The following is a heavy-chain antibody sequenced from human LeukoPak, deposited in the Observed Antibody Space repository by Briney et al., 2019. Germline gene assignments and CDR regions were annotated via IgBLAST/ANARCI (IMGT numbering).Heavy chain of an antibody. D-gene: IGHD6-6*01. CDR2: IYYSGST. V-gene: IGHV4-39*01. CDR1: GGSVSSSSYY. J-gene: IGHJ4*02. CDR3: ARNAATRRSYFDY. Sequence: SETLSLTCTVSGGSVSSSSYYWGWIRQPPGKGLEWIGNIYYSGSTYYNPSLKSRVTISVDTSKNQFSLKLSSVTAADTAVYYCARNAATRRSYFDYWGQGTLVTVSS.